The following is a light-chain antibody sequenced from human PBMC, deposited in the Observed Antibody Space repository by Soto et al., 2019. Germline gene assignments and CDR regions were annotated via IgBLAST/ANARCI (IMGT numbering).Light chain of an antibody. V-gene: IGKV1-5*03. CDR1: QSISRW. CDR3: LQYKSYLWT. Sequence: DIQMTQSPSTLSASVGDRDTITCRASQSISRWLAWWQQKPGRAPKLLIYKASSLESGVPSRFSGSGSETEFTLTISSLQPDDFATYYCLQYKSYLWTFGQGTEVEIK. CDR2: KAS. J-gene: IGKJ1*01.